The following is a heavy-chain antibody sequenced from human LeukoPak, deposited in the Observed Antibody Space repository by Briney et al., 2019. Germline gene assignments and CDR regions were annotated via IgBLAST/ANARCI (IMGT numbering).Heavy chain of an antibody. Sequence: GGSLRLSCAASGFTFSSYWMHWVRQAPGKGLVWVSRINSDGSSTNYADSVKGRFTISRDNAKNSLYLQMNSLRAEDTAVYYCARDAYGSGSYCVDWGQGTLVTVSS. CDR1: GFTFSSYW. CDR2: INSDGSST. D-gene: IGHD3-10*01. J-gene: IGHJ4*02. CDR3: ARDAYGSGSYCVD. V-gene: IGHV3-74*01.